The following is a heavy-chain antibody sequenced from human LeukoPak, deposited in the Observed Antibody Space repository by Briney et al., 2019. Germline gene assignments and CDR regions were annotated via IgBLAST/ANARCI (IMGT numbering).Heavy chain of an antibody. Sequence: ASVKVSCKASGGTFSSYAISWVRQAPGQGLEWMGGIIPIFGTANYAQKFQGRVTITTDESTSTAYMELSSLRSEDTAVYYCARDGRVFRDFWSGYWYYYYYMDVWGKGTTVTVSS. CDR1: GGTFSSYA. CDR3: ARDGRVFRDFWSGYWYYYYYMDV. J-gene: IGHJ6*03. V-gene: IGHV1-69*05. CDR2: IIPIFGTA. D-gene: IGHD3-3*01.